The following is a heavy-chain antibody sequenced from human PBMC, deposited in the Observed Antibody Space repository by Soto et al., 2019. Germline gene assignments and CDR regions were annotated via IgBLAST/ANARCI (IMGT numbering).Heavy chain of an antibody. D-gene: IGHD3-10*01. CDR3: ARGTMVRGVYGMDV. CDR1: GGSINSYY. V-gene: IGHV4-4*07. J-gene: IGHJ6*02. CDR2: IYTSGST. Sequence: SETLSLTCTVSGGSINSYYWSWIRQPAGKGLEWIGRIYTSGSTNYNPSLKSRVTMSVDTSKNQFSLKLSSVTAADTAVYYCARGTMVRGVYGMDVWGQGTTVTVSS.